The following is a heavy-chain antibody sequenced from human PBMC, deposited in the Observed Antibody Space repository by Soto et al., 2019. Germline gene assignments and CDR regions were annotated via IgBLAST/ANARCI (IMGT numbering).Heavy chain of an antibody. CDR3: VRGNAGSYYKGLDY. J-gene: IGHJ4*01. V-gene: IGHV4-59*01. CDR1: GGSISSYY. CDR2: IYNSGST. Sequence: PSEILSLTCTVSGGSISSYYWSWIRQPPEKGLEWIGYIYNSGSTKYNPSLKSRVTISVDTSKNQFSLKLTSVTAADTAVYYCVRGNAGSYYKGLDYWGQGTLVTVSS. D-gene: IGHD3-10*01.